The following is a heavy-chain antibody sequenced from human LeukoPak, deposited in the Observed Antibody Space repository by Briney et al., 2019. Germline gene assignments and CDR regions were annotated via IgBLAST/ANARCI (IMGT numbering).Heavy chain of an antibody. CDR2: ISYDGSNK. CDR1: GFTFSSYA. CDR3: ARDFLSGYSSSWYPDYYYYYGMDV. D-gene: IGHD6-13*01. J-gene: IGHJ6*02. Sequence: GGSLRLSCAASGFTFSSYAMHWVRQAPGKGLEWVAVISYDGSNKYYADSVKGRFTISRDNSKNTLYLQMNSLRAEDTAVYHCARDFLSGYSSSWYPDYYYYYGMDVWGQGTTVTVSS. V-gene: IGHV3-30-3*01.